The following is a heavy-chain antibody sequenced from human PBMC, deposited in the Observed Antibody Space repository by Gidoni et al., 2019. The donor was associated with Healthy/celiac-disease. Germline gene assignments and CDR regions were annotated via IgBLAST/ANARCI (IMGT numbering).Heavy chain of an antibody. D-gene: IGHD3-10*01. J-gene: IGHJ4*02. Sequence: EVQLVESGGGLVQPGRSLRLSCAASGFTFADYAMHWVRQAPGKGLEWVSGISWNSGSIGYADSVKGRFTISRDNAKNSLYLQMNSLRAEDTALYYCAKDPHDGSGSYPDYWGQGTLVTVSS. V-gene: IGHV3-9*01. CDR1: GFTFADYA. CDR3: AKDPHDGSGSYPDY. CDR2: ISWNSGSI.